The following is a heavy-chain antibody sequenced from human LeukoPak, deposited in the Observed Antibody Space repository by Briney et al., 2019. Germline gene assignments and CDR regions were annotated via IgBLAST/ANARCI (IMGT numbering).Heavy chain of an antibody. CDR1: GFTFSSYG. V-gene: IGHV3-30*18. CDR3: AKDLYYGSAHYGMDV. Sequence: PGGSLILSCAASGFTFSSYGMHWVRQAPGKGLEWVAVISYDGSNKYYADSVKGRFTISRDNSKNTLYLQMNSLRAEDTAVYYCAKDLYYGSAHYGMDVWGKGTTVTVSS. J-gene: IGHJ6*04. D-gene: IGHD3-10*01. CDR2: ISYDGSNK.